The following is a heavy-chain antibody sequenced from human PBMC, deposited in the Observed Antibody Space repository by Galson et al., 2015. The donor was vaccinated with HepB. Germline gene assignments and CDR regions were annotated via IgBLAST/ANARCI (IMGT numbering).Heavy chain of an antibody. CDR2: ISSCGGNT. J-gene: IGHJ4*02. CDR1: GYTFTSNG. D-gene: IGHD4/OR15-4a*01. V-gene: IGHV1-18*04. CDR3: ARDRDYRFDF. Sequence: SVKVSCKASGYTFTSNGISWVRQTPRQGLEWLGWISSCGGNTKYAQKYQGRITLTRDTSTSTAYLELRSLRSDDTAVYYCARDRDYRFDFWGQGTLVTVSS.